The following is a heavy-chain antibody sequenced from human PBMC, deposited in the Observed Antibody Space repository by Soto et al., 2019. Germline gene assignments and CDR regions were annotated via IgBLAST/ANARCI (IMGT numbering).Heavy chain of an antibody. D-gene: IGHD3-3*01. CDR3: ARSDYDFWSGTGWYFDL. CDR1: GGYISSGGYY. CDR2: IYYSGST. J-gene: IGHJ2*01. V-gene: IGHV4-31*03. Sequence: QVQLQESGPGLVKPSQTLSLTCTVSGGYISSGGYYWSWIRQHPGKGLEWIGYIYYSGSTYYNPSLKSRVTISVDTSKNQFSLKLSSVTAADTAVYYCARSDYDFWSGTGWYFDLWGRGTLVTVSS.